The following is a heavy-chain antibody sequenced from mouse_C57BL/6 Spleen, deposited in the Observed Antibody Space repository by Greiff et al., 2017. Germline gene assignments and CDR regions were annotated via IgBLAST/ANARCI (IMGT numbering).Heavy chain of an antibody. CDR2: FYPGSGSI. J-gene: IGHJ4*01. Sequence: QVQLKESGAELVKPGASVKLSCKASGYTFTEYTIHWVKQRSGQGLEWIGWFYPGSGSIKYNEKFKDKATLTADKSSSTVYMELSRLTSEDSAVYFCARHGPLYYGSSPYAMDYWGQGTSVTVSS. D-gene: IGHD1-1*01. V-gene: IGHV1-62-2*01. CDR1: GYTFTEYT. CDR3: ARHGPLYYGSSPYAMDY.